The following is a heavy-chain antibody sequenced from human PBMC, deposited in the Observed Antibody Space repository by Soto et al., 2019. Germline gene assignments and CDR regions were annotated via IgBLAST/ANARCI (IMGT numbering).Heavy chain of an antibody. J-gene: IGHJ1*01. CDR3: AKGSDYFESSGHNLEYFQD. Sequence: SETLSLTCAVSGGSISSGGYSWSWIRQPPGKGLEWIGYIYHSGSTYYNPSLKSRVTISVDNSKNTLYLQMSGLRAEDTALYFCAKGSDYFESSGHNLEYFQDWGQGTLVTVSS. V-gene: IGHV4-30-2*01. CDR1: GGSISSGGYS. CDR2: IYHSGST. D-gene: IGHD3-22*01.